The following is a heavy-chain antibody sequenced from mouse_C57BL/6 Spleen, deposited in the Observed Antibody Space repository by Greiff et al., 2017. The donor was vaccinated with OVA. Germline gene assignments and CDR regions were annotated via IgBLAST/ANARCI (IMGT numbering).Heavy chain of an antibody. D-gene: IGHD1-1*01. CDR2: IYPRDGST. Sequence: VQLQQSDAELVKPGASVKISCKVSGYTFTDHTIHWMKQRPEQGLEWIGYIYPRDGSTKYNEKFKGKATLAADKSSSTSYMQLNSLTSEDSAVYFCARWYYGNSMAWYFDVWGTGTPVTVSS. CDR3: ARWYYGNSMAWYFDV. CDR1: GYTFTDHT. J-gene: IGHJ1*03. V-gene: IGHV1-78*01.